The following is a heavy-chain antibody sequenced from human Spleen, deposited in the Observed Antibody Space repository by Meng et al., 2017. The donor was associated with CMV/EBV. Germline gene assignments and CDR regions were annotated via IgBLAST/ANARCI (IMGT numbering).Heavy chain of an antibody. Sequence: GESLKISCISSQFTISHLWMNWVRQAPGKGLEWVANIKQDGSEKNYVESVKGRFTIFRDNAKNSVYLQMNSLRVEDTAVYYCARESVRRIAVVTAGYFDYWGQGALVTVSS. CDR1: QFTISHLW. CDR2: IKQDGSEK. J-gene: IGHJ4*02. D-gene: IGHD2-21*02. CDR3: ARESVRRIAVVTAGYFDY. V-gene: IGHV3-7*01.